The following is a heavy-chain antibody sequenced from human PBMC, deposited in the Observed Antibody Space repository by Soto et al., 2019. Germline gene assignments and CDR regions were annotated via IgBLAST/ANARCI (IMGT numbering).Heavy chain of an antibody. J-gene: IGHJ4*02. CDR3: ARGPPHHY. V-gene: IGHV4-30-2*01. Sequence: PSETLSLTCAVSGGSISSGGYSWSWIRLPPGKGLEWIGYIYHSGSIYYNPSLKSRVTISVDRSKNQFSLKLSSVTAADTAIYYCARGPPHHYWGQGTLVTVSS. CDR2: IYHSGSI. CDR1: GGSISSGGYS.